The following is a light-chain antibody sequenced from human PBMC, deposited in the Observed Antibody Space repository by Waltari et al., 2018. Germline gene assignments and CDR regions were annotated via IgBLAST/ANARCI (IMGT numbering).Light chain of an antibody. J-gene: IGLJ2*01. Sequence: SSDLTQDPSVSVALGQTVRITCQGDSLRRYDASWYQTRPGQAPILVLYGPGNRPSGIPDRFSGSTSGNTASLTITGAQAEDEADYYCHSRETFSTRLFGGGTRLTV. CDR1: SLRRYD. V-gene: IGLV3-19*01. CDR2: GPG. CDR3: HSRETFSTRL.